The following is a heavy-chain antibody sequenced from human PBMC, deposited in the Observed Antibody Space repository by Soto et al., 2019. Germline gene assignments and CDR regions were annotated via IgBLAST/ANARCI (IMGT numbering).Heavy chain of an antibody. CDR1: GFTFSSYS. V-gene: IGHV3-21*01. J-gene: IGHJ6*02. CDR3: ARSGERRQNYGMDV. Sequence: GGSLRLSCAASGFTFSSYSMNWVRQAPGKGLEWVSSISSSSSYIYYADSVKGRFTISRDNAKNSLYLQMNSLRAEDTAVYYCARSGERRQNYGMDVWGQGTTVTVS. D-gene: IGHD1-1*01. CDR2: ISSSSSYI.